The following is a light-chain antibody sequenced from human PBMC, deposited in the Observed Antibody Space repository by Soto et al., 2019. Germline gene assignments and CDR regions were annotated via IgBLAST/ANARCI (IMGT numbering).Light chain of an antibody. Sequence: DIQMTQSPSSLSASVGDRVTITCRASQSISSFLNWYQQKPGKAPKLLIYAASSLQSGVPSRFSGSGSGTDFTLTISSLQPGDFATYYCQQSYSTPYTFGLGTKLEIK. CDR3: QQSYSTPYT. V-gene: IGKV1-39*01. J-gene: IGKJ2*01. CDR2: AAS. CDR1: QSISSF.